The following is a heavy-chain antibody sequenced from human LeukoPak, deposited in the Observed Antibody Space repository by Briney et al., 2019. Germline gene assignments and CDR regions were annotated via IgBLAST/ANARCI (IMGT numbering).Heavy chain of an antibody. CDR3: ARAASWPDERFDY. V-gene: IGHV4-4*02. D-gene: IGHD2-15*01. Sequence: SGTLSLTCAISGGSISSSNWWTWVRQPPGKGLEWVGEIYLRGNTNYNPSLESRVTISVDESRTQLSLTLESVTAADTAVYYCARAASWPDERFDYWGQGTLVTVSS. J-gene: IGHJ4*02. CDR1: GGSISSSNW. CDR2: IYLRGNT.